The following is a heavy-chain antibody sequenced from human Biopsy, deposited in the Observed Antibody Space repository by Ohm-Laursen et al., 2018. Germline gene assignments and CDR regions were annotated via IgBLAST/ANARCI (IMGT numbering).Heavy chain of an antibody. CDR1: GGSISSDY. D-gene: IGHD2/OR15-2a*01. Sequence: GTLFLTCSVSGGSISSDYWSWIRQTPGKGLEWIGYIYYSGSTNYNPSLKSRVTISVDTSKNQFSLRLNSVTAADTAVYYCARATNSTGWPYYYFYGMDVWGQGTTVTVSS. J-gene: IGHJ6*02. CDR2: IYYSGST. V-gene: IGHV4-59*01. CDR3: ARATNSTGWPYYYFYGMDV.